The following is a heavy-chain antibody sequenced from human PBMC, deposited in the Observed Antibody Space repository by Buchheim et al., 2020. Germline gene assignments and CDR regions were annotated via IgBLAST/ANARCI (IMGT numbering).Heavy chain of an antibody. CDR1: GFTFSSYG. V-gene: IGHV3-30*18. Sequence: QVQLVESGGGVVQPGRSLRLSCAASGFTFSSYGMPWVRQAPGKGLEWVAVISYDGSNKYYADSVKGRFTISRANSKTTLYLQMNSLRAEDTAVYYCAKELLPPLGVTGPFDYWGQGTL. J-gene: IGHJ4*02. CDR3: AKELLPPLGVTGPFDY. D-gene: IGHD1-20*01. CDR2: ISYDGSNK.